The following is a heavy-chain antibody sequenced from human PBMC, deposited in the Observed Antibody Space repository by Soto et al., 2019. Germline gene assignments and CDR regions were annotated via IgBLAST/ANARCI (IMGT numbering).Heavy chain of an antibody. V-gene: IGHV3-33*01. Sequence: PGGSLRLSCAASGFTFSSYGMHWVRQAPGKGLEWVAVIWYDGSNKYYADSVKGQFTISRDNSKNTLYLQMNSLRAEETAVYYCARDTNTTTCYIDYWGQGTLVTVSS. CDR2: IWYDGSNK. CDR1: GFTFSSYG. D-gene: IGHD1-26*01. CDR3: ARDTNTTTCYIDY. J-gene: IGHJ4*02.